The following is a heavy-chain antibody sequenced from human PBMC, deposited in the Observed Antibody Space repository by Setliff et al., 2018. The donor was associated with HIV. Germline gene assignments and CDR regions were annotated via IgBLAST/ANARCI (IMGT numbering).Heavy chain of an antibody. V-gene: IGHV4-30-4*08. CDR2: IHYKGNI. Sequence: SETLSLTCKVSGDSIISGDYYWSWIRQSPGKGLEWIGHIHYKGNIDYNASLKSRLAISSDTSKNQFSLNLSSVIAADTAIYGCARFTVVVFGAGEPSWFDPWGQGNLVTGSS. CDR1: GDSIISGDYY. CDR3: ARFTVVVFGAGEPSWFDP. D-gene: IGHD2-15*01. J-gene: IGHJ5*02.